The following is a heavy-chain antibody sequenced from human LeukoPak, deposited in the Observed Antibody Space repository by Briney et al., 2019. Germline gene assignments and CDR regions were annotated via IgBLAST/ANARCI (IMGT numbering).Heavy chain of an antibody. CDR3: ARDGVRGVIDY. J-gene: IGHJ4*02. V-gene: IGHV4-61*02. CDR2: IYTSGST. D-gene: IGHD3-10*01. CDR1: GGSISSGSYY. Sequence: PSQTLSLTCTVSGGSISSGSYYWSWIRQPAGKGLEWIGRIYTSGSTNYNPSLKSRVTISVDTSKNQFSLKLSSVTAADTAVYYCARDGVRGVIDYWGQGTLVTVSS.